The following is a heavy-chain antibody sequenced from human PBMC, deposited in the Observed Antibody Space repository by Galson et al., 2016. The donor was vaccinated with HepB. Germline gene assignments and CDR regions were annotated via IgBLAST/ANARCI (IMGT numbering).Heavy chain of an antibody. J-gene: IGHJ4*02. CDR2: ISFDGGKI. V-gene: IGHV3-30-3*01. CDR1: GFTFVTYA. Sequence: SLRLSCAASGFTFVTYAMYWVRQAPGKGLEWVALISFDGGKITYAESVKGRFTISRDNSKNTLYLQMNSLRAEDTAVYYCARDFDYWGQGTLVTVSS. CDR3: ARDFDY.